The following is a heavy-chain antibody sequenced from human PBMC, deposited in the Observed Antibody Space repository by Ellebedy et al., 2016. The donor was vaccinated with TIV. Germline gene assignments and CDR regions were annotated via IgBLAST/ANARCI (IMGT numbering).Heavy chain of an antibody. CDR1: GDSVSSNSAA. CDR2: TYYRSKWYN. D-gene: IGHD6-13*01. Sequence: SQALSLTCXISGDSVSSNSAAWNWIRQSPSRGLEWLGRTYYRSKWYNDYAVSVKSRITINPDTSKNQLSLQLNSVTPEDTAVYYCARERTVQQLVLYFDYWGQGTPVTVSS. CDR3: ARERTVQQLVLYFDY. J-gene: IGHJ4*02. V-gene: IGHV6-1*01.